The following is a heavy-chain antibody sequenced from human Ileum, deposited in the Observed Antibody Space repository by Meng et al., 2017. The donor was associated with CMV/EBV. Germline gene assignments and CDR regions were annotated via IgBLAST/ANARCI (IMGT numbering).Heavy chain of an antibody. V-gene: IGHV4-4*07. J-gene: IGHJ5*02. Sequence: QGQLRESGQGLVKPSETLSLTCSVSGGSINSFYWSWIRQPAGKGLEWIGRIYSSGIINYNPSLKSRVTVSVDTSKNQFSLKVNSVTAADTAVYYCARLQAWDWFDPWGQGTLVTVSS. CDR2: IYSSGII. CDR3: ARLQAWDWFDP. D-gene: IGHD4-11*01. CDR1: GGSINSFY.